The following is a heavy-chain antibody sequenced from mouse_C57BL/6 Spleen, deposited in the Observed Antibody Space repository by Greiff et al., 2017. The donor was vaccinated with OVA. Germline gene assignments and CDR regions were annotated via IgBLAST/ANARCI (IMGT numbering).Heavy chain of an antibody. J-gene: IGHJ3*01. CDR1: GFSLTSYG. CDR2: IWSGGST. D-gene: IGHD1-1*01. CDR3: ARPFYYGSSGFAY. V-gene: IGHV2-2*01. Sequence: VQLVESGPGLVQPSQSLSITCTVSGFSLTSYGVHWVRQSPGKGLEWLGVIWSGGSTDYNAAFISRLSISKDNSKSQVFFKMNSLQADDTAIYYCARPFYYGSSGFAYWGQGTLVTVSA.